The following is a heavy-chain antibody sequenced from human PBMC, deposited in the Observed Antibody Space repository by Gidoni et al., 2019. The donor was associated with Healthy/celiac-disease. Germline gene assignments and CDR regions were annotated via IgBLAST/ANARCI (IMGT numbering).Heavy chain of an antibody. J-gene: IGHJ6*02. D-gene: IGHD6-13*01. Sequence: EVQLVQSGAEVKKPGESLKISCTGSGYSFTSYWIGWVRQMPGKGLEWMGIIYPGDSDTRYSPSFQGQVTISADKSISTAYLQWSSLKASDTAMYYCARDRAAGYYYYGMDVWGQGTTVTVSS. CDR1: GYSFTSYW. V-gene: IGHV5-51*01. CDR3: ARDRAAGYYYYGMDV. CDR2: IYPGDSDT.